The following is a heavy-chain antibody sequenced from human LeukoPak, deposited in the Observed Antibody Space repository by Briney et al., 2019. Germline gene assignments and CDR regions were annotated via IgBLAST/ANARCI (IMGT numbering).Heavy chain of an antibody. J-gene: IGHJ4*02. CDR1: GGSISSYY. D-gene: IGHD3-3*01. V-gene: IGHV4-59*08. CDR2: ISYTGST. Sequence: SETLSLTCTVSGGSISSYYWSWIRQAPGKGLEWIGYISYTGSTNYNPSLKSRVTISVDTSKNQFSLKLSSVTVADTAVYYCAGHYGMSAYWYYFDYWGQGTLVTVSS. CDR3: AGHYGMSAYWYYFDY.